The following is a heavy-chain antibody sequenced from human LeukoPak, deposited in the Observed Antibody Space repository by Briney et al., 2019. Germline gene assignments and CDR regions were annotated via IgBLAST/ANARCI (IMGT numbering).Heavy chain of an antibody. J-gene: IGHJ3*02. CDR3: ARDLSDAFDI. CDR2: ISYDGSNK. Sequence: GGSLRLSCAASGFTFSSYAMHWVRQAPGKGLEWVAVISYDGSNKYYADCVKGRFTISRDNPKNTLYLQMNSLRAEDTAVYYCARDLSDAFDIWGQGTMVTVSS. CDR1: GFTFSSYA. V-gene: IGHV3-30-3*01.